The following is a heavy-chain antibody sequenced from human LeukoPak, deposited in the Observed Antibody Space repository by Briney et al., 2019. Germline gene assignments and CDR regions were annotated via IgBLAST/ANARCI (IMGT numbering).Heavy chain of an antibody. J-gene: IGHJ3*02. V-gene: IGHV4-4*07. CDR1: GGSISSYY. Sequence: SETLSLTCTVSGGSISSYYWSWIRQPAGKGLEWIGRIYTSGSTNYNPSLKSRVTISVDTSKNQFSLKLSSVTAADTAVYYRARRRVTKCAFDIWGQGTMVTVSS. CDR2: IYTSGST. CDR3: ARRRVTKCAFDI.